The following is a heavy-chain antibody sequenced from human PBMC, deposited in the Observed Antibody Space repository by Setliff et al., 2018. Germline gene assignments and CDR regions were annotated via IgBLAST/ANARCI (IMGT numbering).Heavy chain of an antibody. D-gene: IGHD5-18*01. CDR3: AREGVDTRSSTDYRYYMDV. J-gene: IGHJ6*03. CDR2: TIPMFGST. V-gene: IGHV1-69*05. Sequence: SVKVSCKASGGPFSSYGISWVRQAPGQGLEWMGGTIPMFGSTKYAQKFQERVTIIKDESTSTAYMEVSSLRTEDTAVYYCAREGVDTRSSTDYRYYMDVWGKGTTVTVSS. CDR1: GGPFSSYG.